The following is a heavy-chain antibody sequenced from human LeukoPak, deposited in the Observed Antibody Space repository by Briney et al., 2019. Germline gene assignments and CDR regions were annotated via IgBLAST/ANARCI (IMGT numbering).Heavy chain of an antibody. Sequence: QAGGSLRLSCAASGFTFSSYEMNWVRQAPGKGLEWVSYISTIGNLIYYADSVKGRFTLSRDHSRNTVYLQLNSLTVDDTAVYYCAKASWVSDADAVLWGQGTLVTVSS. CDR1: GFTFSSYE. V-gene: IGHV3-48*03. J-gene: IGHJ4*02. D-gene: IGHD3-10*01. CDR3: AKASWVSDADAVL. CDR2: ISTIGNLI.